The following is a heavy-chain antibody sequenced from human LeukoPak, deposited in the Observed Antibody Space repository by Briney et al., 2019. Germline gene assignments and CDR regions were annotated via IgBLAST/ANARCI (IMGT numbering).Heavy chain of an antibody. Sequence: SEALSLTCAVSGGSVSGSYWSWIRQPPGKRLDYIGYISHSGSTEYNPSLNSRATISVDTSKNHFSLELTSVTAADTAVYYCARGHGSPDYWGQGTLVTVSS. CDR2: ISHSGST. CDR3: ARGHGSPDY. V-gene: IGHV4-59*02. J-gene: IGHJ4*02. CDR1: GGSVSGSY. D-gene: IGHD2-15*01.